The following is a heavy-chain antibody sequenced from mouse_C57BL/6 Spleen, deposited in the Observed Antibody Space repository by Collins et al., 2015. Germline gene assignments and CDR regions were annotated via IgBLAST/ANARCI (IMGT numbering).Heavy chain of an antibody. Sequence: QVQLQQPRAELVKPGASVKMSCKASGYTFTSYWITWVKQRPGQGLEWIGDIYPGSGSTNYNEKFKSKATLTVDTSSSTAYMQLSSLTSEDSAVYYCATPYGNYGAMDYWGQGTSVTVSS. CDR2: IYPGSGST. V-gene: IGHV1-55*01. CDR3: ATPYGNYGAMDY. CDR1: GYTFTSYW. J-gene: IGHJ4*01. D-gene: IGHD2-1*01.